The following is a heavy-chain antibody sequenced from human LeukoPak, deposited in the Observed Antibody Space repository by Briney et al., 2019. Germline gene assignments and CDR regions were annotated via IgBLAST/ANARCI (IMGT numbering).Heavy chain of an antibody. V-gene: IGHV3-74*01. J-gene: IGHJ4*02. CDR2: INGDGSST. Sequence: GGSLRLSCTASEFTFSSYWMHWVRQPPGKGLVWVSRINGDGSSTSYADAVKGRFTISRDNAKNTLYPRMNSLRAEDTAVYYCARGGLTGTTIPYFDYWGQGTLVTVSS. D-gene: IGHD1-7*01. CDR1: EFTFSSYW. CDR3: ARGGLTGTTIPYFDY.